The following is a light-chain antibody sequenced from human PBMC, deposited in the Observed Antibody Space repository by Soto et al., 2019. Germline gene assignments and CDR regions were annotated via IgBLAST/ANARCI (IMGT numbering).Light chain of an antibody. CDR2: GAS. CDR3: QQYGSSSIT. V-gene: IGKV3-20*01. J-gene: IGKJ5*01. Sequence: EIVLTQSPGTLSVSAGESATLSCRASQSVGSIYLAWYQQRTGQAPRLLIYGASNRATGIPARFSGSGSGTDLNLTISGLEPEDFAVYYCQQYGSSSITFGQGTRLEIK. CDR1: QSVGSIY.